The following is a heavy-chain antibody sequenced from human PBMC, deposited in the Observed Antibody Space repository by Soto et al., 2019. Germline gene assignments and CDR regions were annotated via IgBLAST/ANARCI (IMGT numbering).Heavy chain of an antibody. Sequence: GGSLRLSCAASGFTFSSYGMHWVRQAPGKGLEWVAVIWYDGSNKYYADSVKGRFTISRDNSKNTLYLQMNSLRAEDTAVYYCARALTGTTFSFDYWGQGTLVTVSS. CDR1: GFTFSSYG. CDR3: ARALTGTTFSFDY. J-gene: IGHJ4*02. D-gene: IGHD1-7*01. CDR2: IWYDGSNK. V-gene: IGHV3-33*01.